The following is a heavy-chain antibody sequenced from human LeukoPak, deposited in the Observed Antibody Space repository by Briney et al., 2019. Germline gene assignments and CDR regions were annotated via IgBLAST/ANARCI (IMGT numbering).Heavy chain of an antibody. J-gene: IGHJ4*02. Sequence: GASVKVSCKAPGYTFTSYGISWVRQAPGQGLEWMGWISAYNGNTNYAQKLQGRVTMTTDTSTSTAYMELRSLRSDDTAVYYCARVTRYYYDSSGYYLPDYWGQGTLVTVSS. CDR3: ARVTRYYYDSSGYYLPDY. V-gene: IGHV1-18*01. D-gene: IGHD3-22*01. CDR1: GYTFTSYG. CDR2: ISAYNGNT.